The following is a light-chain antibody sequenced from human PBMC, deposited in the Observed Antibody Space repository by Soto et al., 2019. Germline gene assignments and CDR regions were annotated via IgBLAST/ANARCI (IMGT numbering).Light chain of an antibody. CDR2: DAS. CDR1: QSITTK. CDR3: RQYNSWPRT. Sequence: EIVITQSPDTLSVSPGGRATLSCRTSQSITTKLAWYQQKPGQSPRLLISDASTRATGIPARFSGSGSDTEFTLTISSLHSEDFAVYFCRQYNSWPRTFGQGTKVDI. J-gene: IGKJ1*01. V-gene: IGKV3-15*01.